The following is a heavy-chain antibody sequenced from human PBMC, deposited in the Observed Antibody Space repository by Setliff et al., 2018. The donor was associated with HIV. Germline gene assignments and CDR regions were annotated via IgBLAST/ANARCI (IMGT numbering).Heavy chain of an antibody. Sequence: SGPTLVNPTQTLTLTCTFSGFSLSASGVGVGWIRQPPGKALEWLALIYWDDDKRYSPSLKSRLTITKDTSKNQVALTMTNMDPVDAATYYCVHSEGELNFDYWGQGTLVTAPQ. CDR1: GFSLSASGVG. V-gene: IGHV2-5*02. D-gene: IGHD1-26*01. CDR2: IYWDDDK. J-gene: IGHJ4*02. CDR3: VHSEGELNFDY.